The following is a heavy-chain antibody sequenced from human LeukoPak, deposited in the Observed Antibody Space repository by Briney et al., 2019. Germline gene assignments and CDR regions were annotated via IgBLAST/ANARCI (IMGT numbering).Heavy chain of an antibody. CDR1: GGTSSSYA. CDR2: IIPIFGTA. Sequence: SVKVSCKASGGTSSSYAISWVRQAPGQGLEWMGGIIPIFGTANYAQKFQGRVTITADESTSTAYMELSSLRSEDTAVYYCARVNIVTTIRDYYYYGMDVWGQGTTVTVSS. CDR3: ARVNIVTTIRDYYYYGMDV. V-gene: IGHV1-69*13. J-gene: IGHJ6*02. D-gene: IGHD5-12*01.